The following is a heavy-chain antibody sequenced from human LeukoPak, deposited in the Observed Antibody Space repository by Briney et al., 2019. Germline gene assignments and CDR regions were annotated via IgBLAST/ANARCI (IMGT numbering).Heavy chain of an antibody. CDR3: AKDANYFHSGSYLIPFDF. CDR1: VFTFSSYG. D-gene: IGHD1-26*01. Sequence: GGSLRLSCAAFVFTFSSYGMHWVRQAPGKGLEWVAVIRYDGSNKYYADSVKGRFTISRDNSKNTLYLQMNSLRTEDTAVYYCAKDANYFHSGSYLIPFDFWGQGTLVTVSS. V-gene: IGHV3-30*02. CDR2: IRYDGSNK. J-gene: IGHJ4*02.